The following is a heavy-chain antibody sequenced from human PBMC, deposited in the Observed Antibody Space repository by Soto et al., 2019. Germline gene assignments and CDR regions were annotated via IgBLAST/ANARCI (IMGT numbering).Heavy chain of an antibody. CDR1: GGSISSGGYY. J-gene: IGHJ5*02. V-gene: IGHV4-31*03. D-gene: IGHD2-15*01. CDR2: IYYSGST. Sequence: QVQLQESGPGLVKPSQTLSLTCTVSGGSISSGGYYWSWIRQHPGKGLEWIGYIYYSGSTYYNPSLYDRVTITVDTSKKQFCRKLSSVTAAVTAVDYWARGRVVVVVAATRYWFDPWGQGTLVTVSS. CDR3: ARGRVVVVVAATRYWFDP.